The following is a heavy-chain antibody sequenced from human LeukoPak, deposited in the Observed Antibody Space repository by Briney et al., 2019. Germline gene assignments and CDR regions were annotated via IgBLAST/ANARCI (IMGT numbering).Heavy chain of an antibody. CDR1: GGSITSNHYY. Sequence: SETLSLTCTVSGGSITSNHYYWGWIRQPPGKGLEWIGSISYGGSTHYNPSLKSRVTMSVDTSKNQFSLKLSSVTAADTAVYYCARGLSRYWGQGTLVTVSS. J-gene: IGHJ4*02. CDR2: ISYGGST. V-gene: IGHV4-39*01. D-gene: IGHD2/OR15-2a*01. CDR3: ARGLSRY.